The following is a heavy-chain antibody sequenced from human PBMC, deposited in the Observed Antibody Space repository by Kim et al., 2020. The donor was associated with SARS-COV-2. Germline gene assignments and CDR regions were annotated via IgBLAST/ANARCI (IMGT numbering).Heavy chain of an antibody. CDR2: INTDTGSP. CDR1: GYTFTNHA. V-gene: IGHV7-4-1*02. CDR3: ASVFCGGYRYIDY. J-gene: IGHJ4*02. Sequence: ASVKVSCKASGYTFTNHALNWVRQAPGQGLEWMGWINTDTGSPTYAQGFTGRFVFSVDTSLTTAYLQITSLEAEDTALYYFASVFCGGYRYIDYWGQGTL. D-gene: IGHD3-16*02.